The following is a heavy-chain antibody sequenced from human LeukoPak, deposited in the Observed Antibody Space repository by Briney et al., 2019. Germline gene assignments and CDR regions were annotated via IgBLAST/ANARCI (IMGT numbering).Heavy chain of an antibody. CDR2: IYYSGSS. D-gene: IGHD2-2*01. V-gene: IGHV4-59*01. J-gene: IGHJ5*02. CDR1: GGSISSYY. CDR3: ARDLGFCSSTSCYPWFAP. Sequence: SETLSLTCTVSGGSISSYYWSWIRQPPGKGLEWIGYIYYSGSSNYNPSLKSRVTISVDTSKNQFSLMLSSVTAADTAVYYCARDLGFCSSTSCYPWFAPWGQGTLVTVSS.